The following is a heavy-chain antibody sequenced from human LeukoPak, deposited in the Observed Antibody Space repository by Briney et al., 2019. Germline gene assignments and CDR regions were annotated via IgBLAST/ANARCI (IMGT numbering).Heavy chain of an antibody. Sequence: SETLSLTCTVSGDSISNHNYFWDWIRQPQGKGLEWIGSIHYIGSTYFNLSLKSRVTVSVDTSKNHFSLKLSSVTAADTAVYYCATSVYSSGWHPFFDYWGQGAPVTVSS. CDR1: GDSISNHNYF. CDR3: ATSVYSSGWHPFFDY. J-gene: IGHJ4*02. V-gene: IGHV4-39*02. CDR2: IHYIGST. D-gene: IGHD6-19*01.